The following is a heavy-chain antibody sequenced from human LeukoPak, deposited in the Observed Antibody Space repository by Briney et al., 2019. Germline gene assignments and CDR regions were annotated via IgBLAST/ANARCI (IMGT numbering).Heavy chain of an antibody. CDR2: ISAYNGNA. D-gene: IGHD6-13*01. V-gene: IGHV1-18*01. CDR3: ARAYSSNWYSRWFDP. J-gene: IGHJ5*02. CDR1: GYTFTSYG. Sequence: ASVKVSCKASGYTFTSYGISWVRQAPGQGLEWMGWISAYNGNANYAQKLQGRVTMTTDTSTSTAYMELRSLRSDDTAVYYCARAYSSNWYSRWFDPWGQGTLVTVSS.